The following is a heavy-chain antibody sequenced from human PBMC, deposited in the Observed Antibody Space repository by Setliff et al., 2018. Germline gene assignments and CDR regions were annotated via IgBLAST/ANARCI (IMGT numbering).Heavy chain of an antibody. CDR2: IRGKPSSGTT. J-gene: IGHJ4*02. V-gene: IGHV3-49*04. Sequence: GGSLRLSCTTSGFTFGDYAITWVRQAPGKGLEWVGFIRGKPSSGTTGYAASGKGRFTISSDDSKSISYLQISSLKTQATALYYCTPWTGTSRLHYRGQGTLFTSSA. D-gene: IGHD1-7*01. CDR3: TPWTGTSRLHY. CDR1: GFTFGDYA.